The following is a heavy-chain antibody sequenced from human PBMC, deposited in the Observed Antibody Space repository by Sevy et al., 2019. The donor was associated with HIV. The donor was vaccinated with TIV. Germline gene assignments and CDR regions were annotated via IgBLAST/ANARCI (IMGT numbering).Heavy chain of an antibody. J-gene: IGHJ4*02. CDR2: ISSSGGST. D-gene: IGHD3-3*01. CDR3: AKVASPDVLRFLEWLPKGY. CDR1: GFTFSSYD. V-gene: IGHV3-23*01. Sequence: GGSLRLSCAASGFTFSSYDMSWVRQAPGKGLEWVSAISSSGGSTYYADSVKGRFTISRDNSKNTLYLQMNSLRAEDTAVYYCAKVASPDVLRFLEWLPKGYWGQGPLVTVSS.